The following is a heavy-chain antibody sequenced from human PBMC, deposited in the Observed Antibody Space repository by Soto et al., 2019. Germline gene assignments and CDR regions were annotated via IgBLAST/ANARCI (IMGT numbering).Heavy chain of an antibody. CDR1: GYTFTSYG. V-gene: IGHV1-18*01. CDR2: ISAYNGNT. D-gene: IGHD2-15*01. Sequence: GASVNVSCKASGYTFTSYGISWVRQAPGQGLEWMGWISAYNGNTNYAQKLQGRVTMTTDTSTSTAYMELRSLRSDDTAVYYCARSVGGYCSGGSCYGGDTLGAFDIWGQGTMVTVSS. CDR3: ARSVGGYCSGGSCYGGDTLGAFDI. J-gene: IGHJ3*02.